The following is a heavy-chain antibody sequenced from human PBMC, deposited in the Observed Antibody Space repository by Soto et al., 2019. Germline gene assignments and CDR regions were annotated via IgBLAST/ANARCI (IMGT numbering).Heavy chain of an antibody. CDR3: ARGGGGTARY. CDR2: INDRGVT. V-gene: IGHV4-34*01. J-gene: IGHJ4*02. CDR1: GGSLTDYY. Sequence: PSETLSLTCAVYGGSLTDYYWSWIRQPPGKGLEWIGEINDRGVTNYNPSLKSRVTISVDTSNNQFSLKMNSVTAADTAVYYFARGGGGTARYWGQGIPVTVSS. D-gene: IGHD2-21*02.